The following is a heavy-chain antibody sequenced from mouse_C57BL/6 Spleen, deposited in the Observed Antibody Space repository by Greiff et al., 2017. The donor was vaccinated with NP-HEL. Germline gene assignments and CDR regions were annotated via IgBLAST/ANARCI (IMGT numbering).Heavy chain of an antibody. CDR2: INPSNGGT. J-gene: IGHJ2*01. Sequence: QVQLQQPGTELVKPGASVKLSCKASGYTFTSYWMHWVKQRPSQGLEWIGNINPSNGGTNYNEKFKSKATLTVDKSSSTAYMQLSSLTSEDSAVYYCARSGSSLGRYYFDYWGQGTTLTVSS. V-gene: IGHV1-53*01. D-gene: IGHD1-1*01. CDR3: ARSGSSLGRYYFDY. CDR1: GYTFTSYW.